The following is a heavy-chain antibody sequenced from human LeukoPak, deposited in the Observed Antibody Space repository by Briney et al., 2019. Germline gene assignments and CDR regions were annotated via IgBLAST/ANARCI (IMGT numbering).Heavy chain of an antibody. CDR2: IYYSGST. J-gene: IGHJ4*02. CDR3: ARAGAYSSSGVFDY. D-gene: IGHD6-13*01. Sequence: PSETLSLTCTVSGGSTSSYYWSWIRQPPGKGLEWIGYIYYSGSTNYNPSLKSRVTISVDTSKNQFSLKLSSVTAADTAVYYCARAGAYSSSGVFDYWGQGTLVTVSS. V-gene: IGHV4-59*01. CDR1: GGSTSSYY.